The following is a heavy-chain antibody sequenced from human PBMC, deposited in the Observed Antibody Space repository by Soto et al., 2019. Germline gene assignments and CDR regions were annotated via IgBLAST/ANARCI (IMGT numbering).Heavy chain of an antibody. J-gene: IGHJ6*02. Sequence: GGSLRLSCGPSGFTFNSYSMQWVRHSPDRGLDGVALISNDGSNQYYADSVKGRFTISRDNYKNTMYLQMSSLIAEDTDVYYCVKDGSSGWPYVSDMDVWGQGTTVTVSS. V-gene: IGHV3-30*18. CDR2: ISNDGSNQ. CDR3: VKDGSSGWPYVSDMDV. CDR1: GFTFNSYS. D-gene: IGHD6-19*01.